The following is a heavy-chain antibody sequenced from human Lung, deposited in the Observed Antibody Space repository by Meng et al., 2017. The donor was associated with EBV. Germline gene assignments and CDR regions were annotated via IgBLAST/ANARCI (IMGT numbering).Heavy chain of an antibody. J-gene: IGHJ4*02. CDR3: ARDPTGGEDHQRV. V-gene: IGHV4-4*02. Sequence: QSRGPVPGLVKLAEALSLTSACSGGSISSSSWWSWVRQPPEKELEWIGEIFHSGITIYNPSLKSRVTMSVDNSKNQFSLKLNSMTAADTAVYYCARDPTGGEDHQRVWGQGTLVTVSS. CDR2: IFHSGIT. D-gene: IGHD1-14*01. CDR1: GGSISSSSW.